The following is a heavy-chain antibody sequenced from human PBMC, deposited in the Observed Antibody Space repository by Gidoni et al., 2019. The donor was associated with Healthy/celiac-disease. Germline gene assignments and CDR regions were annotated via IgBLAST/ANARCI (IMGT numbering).Heavy chain of an antibody. J-gene: IGHJ6*02. CDR2: ISGSGGST. V-gene: IGHV3-23*01. Sequence: EVQLLESGGGLVQPGGSLRLSCAAPGFTFSSYAMSWVRQAPGKGRGWVSAISGSGGSTYYADSVKGRFTISRDNSKNTLYLQMNSLRAEDTAVYYCARAMTSAINYYDYGMDVWGQGTTVTVSS. CDR3: ARAMTSAINYYDYGMDV. CDR1: GFTFSSYA. D-gene: IGHD4-17*01.